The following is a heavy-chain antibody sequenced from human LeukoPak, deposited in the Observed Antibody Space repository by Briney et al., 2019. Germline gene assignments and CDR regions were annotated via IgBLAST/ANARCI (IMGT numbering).Heavy chain of an antibody. V-gene: IGHV3-30*18. CDR1: GFTFSSYG. Sequence: GGSLRLSCAASGFTFSSYGMHWVRQAPGKGLEWVAVISYDGSNKYYADSVKGRFTISRDNSKNTLYLQMNSLRAEDTAVYYCAKDQEGGGRYHRFDPWGQGTLVTVSS. J-gene: IGHJ5*02. CDR2: ISYDGSNK. D-gene: IGHD6-19*01. CDR3: AKDQEGGGRYHRFDP.